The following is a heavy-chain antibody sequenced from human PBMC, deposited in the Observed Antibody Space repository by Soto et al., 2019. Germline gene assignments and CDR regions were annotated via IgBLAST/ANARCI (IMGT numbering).Heavy chain of an antibody. V-gene: IGHV4-59*08. J-gene: IGHJ4*02. CDR2: IYYSGST. D-gene: IGHD6-13*01. CDR3: ARQQQQLVLGFDY. CDR1: GGSISSYY. Sequence: QVQLQESGPGLVKPSETLSLTCTVSGGSISSYYWSWIRQPPGKGLEWIGYIYYSGSTNYNPSLKSRVTISVDTSKNQFSLKLSSVTAADTAVYYCARQQQQLVLGFDYWGQGTLVTVSS.